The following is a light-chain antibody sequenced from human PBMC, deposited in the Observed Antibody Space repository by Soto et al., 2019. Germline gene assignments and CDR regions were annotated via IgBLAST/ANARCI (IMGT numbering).Light chain of an antibody. J-gene: IGLJ1*01. Sequence: QSVLTQPPSVSGAPGQRVIISCTGSRSNIGAGYAVNWYQQLPGTAPRLLMYSNDQRPSGVPDRFSGSKSGTSASLAISGLQSEDEADYYCAAWDDSLKGFYVFGTGTKLTVL. CDR3: AAWDDSLKGFYV. CDR2: SND. CDR1: RSNIGAGYA. V-gene: IGLV1-44*01.